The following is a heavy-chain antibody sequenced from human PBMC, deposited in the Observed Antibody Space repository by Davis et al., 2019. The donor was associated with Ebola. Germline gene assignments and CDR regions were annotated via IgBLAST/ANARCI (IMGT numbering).Heavy chain of an antibody. CDR1: GFTFSSYS. J-gene: IGHJ3*02. Sequence: PGGSLRLSCAASGFTFSSYSMNWVRQAPGKGLEWVSYISSSSSTIYYADSVKGRFTISRDNAKNSLYLQMNSLRAEDTAVYYSARSYGDYFDAFDIWGQGTMVTVSS. D-gene: IGHD4-17*01. V-gene: IGHV3-48*01. CDR2: ISSSSSTI. CDR3: ARSYGDYFDAFDI.